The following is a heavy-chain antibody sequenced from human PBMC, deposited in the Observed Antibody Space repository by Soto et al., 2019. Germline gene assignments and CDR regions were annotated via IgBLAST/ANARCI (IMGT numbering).Heavy chain of an antibody. CDR3: ARDPSLTGSTANYYYGMEV. CDR2: TYFRSQWYN. Sequence: SQTLSLTCVISGDSVSSNSASWNWIRQSPSRGLEWLGRTYFRSQWYNDYAVSVKSRTTINPDTSKNEFSLQLNSVTPEDTAVYNCARDPSLTGSTANYYYGMEVWGQGTTVTVSS. J-gene: IGHJ6*02. CDR1: GDSVSSNSAS. V-gene: IGHV6-1*01. D-gene: IGHD1-7*01.